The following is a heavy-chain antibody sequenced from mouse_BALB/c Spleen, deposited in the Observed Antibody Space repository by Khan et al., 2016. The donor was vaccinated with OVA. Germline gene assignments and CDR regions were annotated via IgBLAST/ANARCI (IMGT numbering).Heavy chain of an antibody. V-gene: IGHV1S136*01. J-gene: IGHJ2*01. CDR3: AKNYRYDVYFDY. CDR2: IYPCNDDT. Sequence: VQLQQSGPDLVKPGASVRMSCKASGYTFTSYVMHWLRQKPGQGLEWIGYIYPCNDDTKYNEKFKGKATLTSDKSFSTAYMERSSLTSADSAVYYCAKNYRYDVYFDYWGQGTTLTVSS. CDR1: GYTFTSYV. D-gene: IGHD2-14*01.